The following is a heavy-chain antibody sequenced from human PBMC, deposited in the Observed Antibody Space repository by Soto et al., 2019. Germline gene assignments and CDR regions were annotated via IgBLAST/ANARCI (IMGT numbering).Heavy chain of an antibody. CDR3: ARIYYDILTGYPYYYYYYMDV. CDR1: GGSISSYY. D-gene: IGHD3-9*01. Sequence: SETLSLTSTVSGGSISSYYWSWIRQPPGKGLEWIGYIYYSGSTNYNPSLKSRVTISVDTSKNQFSLKLSSVTAADTAVYYCARIYYDILTGYPYYYYYYMDVWGKGTTVTVS. V-gene: IGHV4-59*01. CDR2: IYYSGST. J-gene: IGHJ6*03.